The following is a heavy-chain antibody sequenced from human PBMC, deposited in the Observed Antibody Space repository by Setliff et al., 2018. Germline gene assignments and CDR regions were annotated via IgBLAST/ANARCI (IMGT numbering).Heavy chain of an antibody. V-gene: IGHV1-18*01. CDR3: ASMDHYDMASVSAFDI. D-gene: IGHD3-9*01. J-gene: IGHJ3*02. CDR1: GYTFTSYG. Sequence: GASVKVSCKASGYTFTSYGISWVRQAPRQGLEWMGWISAYNGNTNYAQKLQGRVTMTTDTSTSTAYMELRSLRSDDTAVYYCASMDHYDMASVSAFDIWGQGTMVTVSS. CDR2: ISAYNGNT.